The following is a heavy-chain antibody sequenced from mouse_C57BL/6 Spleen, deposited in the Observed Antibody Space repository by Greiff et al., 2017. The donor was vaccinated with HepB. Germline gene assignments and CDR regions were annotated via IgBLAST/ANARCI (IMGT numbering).Heavy chain of an antibody. CDR1: GYTFTEYT. J-gene: IGHJ3*01. CDR3: ARHEERGYGSSPPWFAY. V-gene: IGHV1-62-2*01. Sequence: VQLKESGAELVKPGASVKLSCKASGYTFTEYTIHWVKQRSGQGLEWIGWFYPGSGSIKYNEKFKDKATLTADKSSSTVYMELSRLTSEDSAVYFCARHEERGYGSSPPWFAYWGQGTLVTVSA. D-gene: IGHD1-1*01. CDR2: FYPGSGSI.